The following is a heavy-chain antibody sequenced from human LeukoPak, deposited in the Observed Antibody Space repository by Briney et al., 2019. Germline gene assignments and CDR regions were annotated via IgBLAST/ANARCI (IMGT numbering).Heavy chain of an antibody. D-gene: IGHD3-10*01. V-gene: IGHV1-46*01. Sequence: APVNVSCKASGYTFTSYYMHWVRQAPGQGLEWMGIMNPSGGSTSYAQKFQGRVTMTRDTSTSTVYMELSSLRSEDTAVYDCARALRDYYRGRTSYYFDYWGQGTLVTVSS. CDR2: MNPSGGST. J-gene: IGHJ4*02. CDR3: ARALRDYYRGRTSYYFDY. CDR1: GYTFTSYY.